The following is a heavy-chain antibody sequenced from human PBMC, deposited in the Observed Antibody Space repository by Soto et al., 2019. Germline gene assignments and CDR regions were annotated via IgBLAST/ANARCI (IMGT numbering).Heavy chain of an antibody. V-gene: IGHV4-59*08. D-gene: IGHD3-10*01. Sequence: QVQLQESGPGLVKPSETLSLSCTVSGGSISSYYWSWFRQSPGKRMEWIGYVHHSWGSSYNPSLPSRVAISLDASTTQFSLQVTSVTATDTAVYYCSRQGFGPLHGLVDVWGQGTTVTVSS. J-gene: IGHJ6*02. CDR2: VHHSWGS. CDR1: GGSISSYY. CDR3: SRQGFGPLHGLVDV.